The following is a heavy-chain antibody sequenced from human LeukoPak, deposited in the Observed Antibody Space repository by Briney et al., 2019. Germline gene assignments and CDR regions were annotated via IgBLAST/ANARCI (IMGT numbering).Heavy chain of an antibody. CDR2: ISHSGST. Sequence: SETLSLTCAVYGGSFSGYYWSWIRQPPGKGLEWIGEISHSGSTNYNPSLKSRVTISVDTSKNQFSLKLSSVTAADTAVYCCASFRHRSYGSSWYDYWGQGTLVTVSS. CDR3: ASFRHRSYGSSWYDY. J-gene: IGHJ4*02. CDR1: GGSFSGYY. V-gene: IGHV4-34*01. D-gene: IGHD6-13*01.